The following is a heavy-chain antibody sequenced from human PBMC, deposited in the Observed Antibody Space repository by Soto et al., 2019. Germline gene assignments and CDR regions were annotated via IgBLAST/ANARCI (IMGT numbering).Heavy chain of an antibody. J-gene: IGHJ4*02. CDR3: ARDLWDYGSGRGEDFDY. D-gene: IGHD3-10*01. Sequence: QVQLVQSGAEVKKPGSSVKVSCKASGGTFSSYAISWVRQAPGQGLEWMGGIIPIFGTANYAQKFQGRVTITAYESTSTAYMELSSLRSEDTAVYYCARDLWDYGSGRGEDFDYWGQGTLVTVSS. CDR1: GGTFSSYA. CDR2: IIPIFGTA. V-gene: IGHV1-69*01.